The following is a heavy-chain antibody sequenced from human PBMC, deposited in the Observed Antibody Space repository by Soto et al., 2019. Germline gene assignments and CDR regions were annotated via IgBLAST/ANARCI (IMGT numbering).Heavy chain of an antibody. CDR2: ITTSSNPI. V-gene: IGHV3-48*02. CDR1: GFSFSTYS. J-gene: IGHJ3*01. Sequence: PGGSLRLSCTSSGFSFSTYSMNCVRQAPGKWLEWISYITTSSNPIYYADSVKGRFTISRDNAKNSLYLQMNSLRDEDTAVYYCAIDMDDFLTGLSDAFDVWGQETMVTVS. CDR3: AIDMDDFLTGLSDAFDV. D-gene: IGHD3-9*01.